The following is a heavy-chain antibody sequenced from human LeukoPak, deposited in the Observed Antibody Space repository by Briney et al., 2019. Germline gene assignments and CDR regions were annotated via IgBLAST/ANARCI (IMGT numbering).Heavy chain of an antibody. CDR1: SSTFTNYW. CDR2: TYPGGSQT. Sequence: GESLKISCKASSSTFTNYWIGWVRRMPGRGLEGMGITYPGGSQTIYMPPFQGQVTISVDESATTAYLQWNTLKASDTAMYYCARRYYTSVWFDPWGQGTLVTVSS. J-gene: IGHJ5*02. V-gene: IGHV5-51*01. D-gene: IGHD1-26*01. CDR3: ARRYYTSVWFDP.